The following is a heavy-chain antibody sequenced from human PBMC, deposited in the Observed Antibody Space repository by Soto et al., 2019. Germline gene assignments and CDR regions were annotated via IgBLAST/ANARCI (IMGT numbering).Heavy chain of an antibody. J-gene: IGHJ4*02. CDR1: GYTFTSYG. D-gene: IGHD6-19*01. CDR3: ARQVAGNEPLDY. Sequence: ASVKVSCKASGYTFTSYGISWVRQAPGQGLEWMGWISAYNGNTNYAQKLQGRVTMTTDTSTSTAYMELRSLRSDDTAVYYCARQVAGNEPLDYWGQGALVTISS. CDR2: ISAYNGNT. V-gene: IGHV1-18*01.